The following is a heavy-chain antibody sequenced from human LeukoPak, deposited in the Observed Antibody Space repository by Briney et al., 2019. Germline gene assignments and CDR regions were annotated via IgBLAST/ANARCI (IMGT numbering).Heavy chain of an antibody. CDR3: AGKNEYTYGSIFDY. V-gene: IGHV3-21*01. CDR2: ITSSSSYI. CDR1: GFTFSSYS. D-gene: IGHD5-18*01. J-gene: IGHJ4*02. Sequence: GGSLGLSCAASGFTFSSYSMSWVRQAPGKGLEWVSSITSSSSYIYYADSVKGRFTISRDNAENSLYLQMNSLRAEDTAVYYCAGKNEYTYGSIFDYWGQGTLVTVSS.